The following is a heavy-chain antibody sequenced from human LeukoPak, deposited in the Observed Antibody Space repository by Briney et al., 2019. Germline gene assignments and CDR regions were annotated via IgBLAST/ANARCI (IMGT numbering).Heavy chain of an antibody. Sequence: PGGSLRLSCAASGFTFSSNWMTWVRQAPGKGLEWVANINQDGSEKYYVDSVKGRFTISRDNAKNTLYLQMNSLRVEDTAVYYCAKEGGSSFDYWGQGTLVTVSS. CDR1: GFTFSSNW. D-gene: IGHD2-15*01. J-gene: IGHJ4*02. CDR2: INQDGSEK. V-gene: IGHV3-7*01. CDR3: AKEGGSSFDY.